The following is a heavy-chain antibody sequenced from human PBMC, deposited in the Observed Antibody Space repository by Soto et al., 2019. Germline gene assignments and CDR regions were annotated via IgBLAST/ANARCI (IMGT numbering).Heavy chain of an antibody. CDR1: GFTFSSYS. D-gene: IGHD3-10*01. CDR2: ISSSSSYI. Sequence: EVQLMESGGGLVKPGGSLRLSCAASGFTFSSYSMNWVRQAPGKGLEWVSSISSSSSYIYYADSVKGRFTISRDNAKNSLYLQMNSLRAEDTAVYYCARTVQSLLWFGELSYWGQGTLVTVSS. CDR3: ARTVQSLLWFGELSY. V-gene: IGHV3-21*01. J-gene: IGHJ4*02.